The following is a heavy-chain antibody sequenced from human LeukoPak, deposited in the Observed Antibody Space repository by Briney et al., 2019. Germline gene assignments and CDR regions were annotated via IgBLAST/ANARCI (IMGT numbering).Heavy chain of an antibody. V-gene: IGHV3-21*01. CDR2: ISSSSSYI. CDR3: ARDLTLLAMPRSYYFDY. Sequence: PGGSLRLSCAASGFTFSSYSMNWVRQAPGKGLEWVSSISSSSSYIYYADSVKGRFTISRDNAKNSLYLQMNSLRAEDTAVYYCARDLTLLAMPRSYYFDYWGQGTLVTVSS. J-gene: IGHJ4*02. CDR1: GFTFSSYS. D-gene: IGHD2-2*01.